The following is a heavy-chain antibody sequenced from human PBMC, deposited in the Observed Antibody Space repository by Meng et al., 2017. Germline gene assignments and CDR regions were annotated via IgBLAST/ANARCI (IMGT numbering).Heavy chain of an antibody. J-gene: IGHJ4*02. Sequence: QVQLQQLPGPSVPASGSRSPTCSVNGGSFNGFCRSRIRQPPGQGLEWIGENTQSGSTTYCPPLKSRVTISVETPKNQISLKLSSVTAADTAVYYCARGRSFDWLYYRYSFDYWGQGTLVTVSS. CDR3: ARGRSFDWLYYRYSFDY. D-gene: IGHD3-9*01. CDR1: GGSFNGFC. V-gene: IGHV4-34*01. CDR2: NTQSGST.